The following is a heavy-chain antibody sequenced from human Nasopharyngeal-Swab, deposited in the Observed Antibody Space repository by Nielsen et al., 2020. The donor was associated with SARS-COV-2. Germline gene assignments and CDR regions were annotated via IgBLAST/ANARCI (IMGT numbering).Heavy chain of an antibody. V-gene: IGHV3-23*01. CDR1: GFSFSSYA. CDR2: ISGSGVST. Sequence: GESLKISCAASGFSFSSYAMSWVRQAPGKGLEWVSAISGSGVSTYYADSAKGRFTISRDNSKNTLYLQMNSLRAEDTAVYYCAKPAGLTTVTTVDYWGQGTLVTVSS. J-gene: IGHJ4*02. D-gene: IGHD4-17*01. CDR3: AKPAGLTTVTTVDY.